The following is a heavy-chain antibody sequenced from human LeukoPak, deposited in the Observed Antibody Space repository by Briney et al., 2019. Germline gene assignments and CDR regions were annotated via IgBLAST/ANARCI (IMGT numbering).Heavy chain of an antibody. D-gene: IGHD1-14*01. CDR3: EKELSGNQSGEAFDI. CDR2: ISGSGGST. V-gene: IGHV3-23*01. CDR1: GLTFSIYA. Sequence: PGGSLRLSCAASGLTFSIYAMSWVRQAPGKGLEWVSAISGSGGSTYYADSVKVRFTISRDNSKNTLYLQMNRLRAEDTAVYYCEKELSGNQSGEAFDIWGQGTMVTVSS. J-gene: IGHJ3*02.